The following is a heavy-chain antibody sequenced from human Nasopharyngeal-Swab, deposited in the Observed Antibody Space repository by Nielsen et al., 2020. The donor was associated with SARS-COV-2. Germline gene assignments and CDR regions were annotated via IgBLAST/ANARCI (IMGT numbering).Heavy chain of an antibody. J-gene: IGHJ4*02. CDR2: IWYDGSNK. D-gene: IGHD3-22*01. V-gene: IGHV3-33*01. CDR1: GFTFSIYG. CDR3: ARAPSPDDSSGGGY. Sequence: GESLKISCVASGFTFSIYGMHWVRQAPGKGLEWLASIWYDGSNKYYAGSVKGRFTISRDNSKNTVYLQMSSLRGEDTAVYYCARAPSPDDSSGGGYWGQGTLVTVSS.